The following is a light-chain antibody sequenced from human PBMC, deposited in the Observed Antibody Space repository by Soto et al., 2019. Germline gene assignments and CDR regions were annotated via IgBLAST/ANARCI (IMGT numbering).Light chain of an antibody. V-gene: IGLV2-11*01. CDR1: SSDVGGYNF. CDR2: DVS. CDR3: CSYAGSYTYVI. Sequence: QSVLTQPRSVSGSPGQSVTISCTGTSSDVGGYNFVSWYQQHPGKAPKLMIYDVSQRPPGVPDRLSGSKSGNTASLTISGLQAEDEADYYCCSYAGSYTYVIFGGGTKLTVL. J-gene: IGLJ2*01.